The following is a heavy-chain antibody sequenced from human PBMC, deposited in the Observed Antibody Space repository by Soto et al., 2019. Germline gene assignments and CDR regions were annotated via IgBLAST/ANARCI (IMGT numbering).Heavy chain of an antibody. Sequence: SETLSLTCTVSGGSFSSDSFIWSWVRQFPGKGLEWIGYINYSGTTYYNPSLRSRITMSVDTSKNQFSLNLSSVTAADTAVYYCARDHKWDGMDVWGQGTTVTVSS. CDR1: GGSFSSDSFI. D-gene: IGHD1-26*01. CDR3: ARDHKWDGMDV. V-gene: IGHV4-31*03. J-gene: IGHJ6*02. CDR2: INYSGTT.